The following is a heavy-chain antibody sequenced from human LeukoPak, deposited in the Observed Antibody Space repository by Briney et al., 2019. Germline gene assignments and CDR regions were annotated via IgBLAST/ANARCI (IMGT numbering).Heavy chain of an antibody. J-gene: IGHJ4*02. CDR3: ARHTVVATSSFDY. CDR1: GASISGYY. D-gene: IGHD2-15*01. CDR2: INYNGHI. V-gene: IGHV4-59*08. Sequence: SETLSLTCSVSGASISGYYWSWIRQPPGEGLEWIAFINYNGHINYNPSLKSRVTISVDTSKTQFSLKLNSVTAADTALYYCARHTVVATSSFDYWGQGTLVTVSS.